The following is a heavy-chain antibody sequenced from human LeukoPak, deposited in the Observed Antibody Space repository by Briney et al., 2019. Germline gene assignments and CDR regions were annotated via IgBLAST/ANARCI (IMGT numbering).Heavy chain of an antibody. V-gene: IGHV3-23*01. Sequence: GGSLRLSCAASGFNFSSYGMTWVRQAPGKGLEWVSIISGSGRDTYYADSVKGRFTISRDKSKNTLCLQMNSLRAEDTAVYYCAKGQISRSDRFDYWGRGTLVTVSS. CDR1: GFNFSSYG. J-gene: IGHJ4*02. D-gene: IGHD3-3*02. CDR3: AKGQISRSDRFDY. CDR2: ISGSGRDT.